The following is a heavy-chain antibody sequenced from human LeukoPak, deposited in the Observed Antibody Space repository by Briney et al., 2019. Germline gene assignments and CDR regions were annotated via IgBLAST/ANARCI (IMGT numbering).Heavy chain of an antibody. D-gene: IGHD1-26*01. V-gene: IGHV3-7*01. CDR3: ARDKIVGPTLLDY. CDR2: IKQDGSEK. CDR1: GFTFSSYW. Sequence: GGSLRLSCAASGFTFSSYWMSWVRQAPGKGLEWVANIKQDGSEKYYVDSVHGRFAISRDNAKNSLFLHMSSLRAEDTAVYYCARDKIVGPTLLDYWGQGTPVTVSS. J-gene: IGHJ4*02.